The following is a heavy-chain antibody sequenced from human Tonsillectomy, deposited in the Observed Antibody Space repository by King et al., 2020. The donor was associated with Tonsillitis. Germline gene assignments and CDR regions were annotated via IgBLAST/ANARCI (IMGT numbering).Heavy chain of an antibody. CDR3: AKGESGRRYYYDSSGYWLDP. CDR1: GFTFSSYA. Sequence: VQLVESGGGLVQPGGSLRLSCAASGFTFSSYAMSWVRQAPGKGLEWVSVISGSGGSTDYADSVKGRFTISRDNSKNTLYLQMNSLRAEDTAVYYCAKGESGRRYYYDSSGYWLDPWGQGTLVTVSS. D-gene: IGHD3-22*01. J-gene: IGHJ5*02. V-gene: IGHV3-23*04. CDR2: ISGSGGST.